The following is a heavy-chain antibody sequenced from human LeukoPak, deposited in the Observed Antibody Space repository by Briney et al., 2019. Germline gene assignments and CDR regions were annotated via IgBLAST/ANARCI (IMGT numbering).Heavy chain of an antibody. V-gene: IGHV4-31*03. CDR2: IYYSGST. CDR3: ARDAGSRAFDI. D-gene: IGHD3-10*01. J-gene: IGHJ3*02. CDR1: GGSISSGGYY. Sequence: SETLSLTCTVSGGSISSGGYYWNWIRQHPGKDLEWIGYIYYSGSTYYNPSLKSRVTISVDTSKNQFSLKLSSVTAADTAVYYCARDAGSRAFDIWGQGTMVTVSS.